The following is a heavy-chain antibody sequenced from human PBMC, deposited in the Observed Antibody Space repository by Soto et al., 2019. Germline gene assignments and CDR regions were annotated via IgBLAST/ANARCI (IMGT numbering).Heavy chain of an antibody. D-gene: IGHD4-17*01. V-gene: IGHV1-18*01. Sequence: GASVKVSCKASGYTFTSYGISWVRQAPGQGLEWMGWISAYNGNTNYAQKLQGRVTMTTDTSTSTAYMELRSLRSDDTAVYYCARALGTTMSSPYFDYWGQGTLVTVSS. CDR3: ARALGTTMSSPYFDY. CDR1: GYTFTSYG. CDR2: ISAYNGNT. J-gene: IGHJ4*02.